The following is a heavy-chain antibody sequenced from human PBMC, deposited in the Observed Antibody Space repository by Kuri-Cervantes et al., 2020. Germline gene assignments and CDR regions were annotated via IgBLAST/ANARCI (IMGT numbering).Heavy chain of an antibody. D-gene: IGHD3-16*02. J-gene: IGHJ4*02. Sequence: GESLKISCAASGFTFSSYDMHWVRQTPGKGLEWVAFIRYDGSNKYYADSVKGRFTISRDNAKNTLHVQMNSLRAEDTAIYYCARSSQDNVWGSYRNVYYDYWGQGTLVTVSS. V-gene: IGHV3-33*08. CDR3: ARSSQDNVWGSYRNVYYDY. CDR1: GFTFSSYD. CDR2: IRYDGSNK.